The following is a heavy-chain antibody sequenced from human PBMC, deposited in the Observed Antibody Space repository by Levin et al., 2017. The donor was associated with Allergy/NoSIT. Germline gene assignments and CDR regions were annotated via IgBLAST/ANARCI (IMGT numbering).Heavy chain of an antibody. J-gene: IGHJ4*02. CDR3: AITDCSGGSCDGYSYGYSDY. V-gene: IGHV1-69*02. CDR1: GGTFSSYT. CDR2: IIPILGIA. Sequence: SVKVSCKASGGTFSSYTISWVRQAPGQGLEWMGRIIPILGIANYAQKFQGRVTITADKSTSTAYMELSSLRSEDTAVYYCAITDCSGGSCDGYSYGYSDYWGQGTLVTVSS. D-gene: IGHD2-15*01.